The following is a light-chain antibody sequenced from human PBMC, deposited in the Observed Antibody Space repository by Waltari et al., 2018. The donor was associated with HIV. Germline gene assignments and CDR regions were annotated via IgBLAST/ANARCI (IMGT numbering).Light chain of an antibody. CDR3: CSYAGTYTYVL. V-gene: IGLV2-11*01. CDR2: EVI. J-gene: IGLJ3*02. CDR1: SSDVGGYDS. Sequence: QSALTQPRSVSVSPGQSVTISCTGTSSDVGGYDSVSWYLQHPGKVPKLIIYEVIKRPAGVPDRFSGSKSCNTASLTISGLQTEDEADYFCCSYAGTYTYVLFGGGTKLTVL.